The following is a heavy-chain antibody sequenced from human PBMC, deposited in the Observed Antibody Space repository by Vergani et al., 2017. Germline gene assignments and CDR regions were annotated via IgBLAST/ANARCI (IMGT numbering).Heavy chain of an antibody. J-gene: IGHJ4*02. Sequence: EVQLLESGGGLVQPGGSLRLTCAASEFTFSSYWMHWVRQAPGKGLVWVSRINSDGSSTSYADSVKGRFTISRDNAKNTLYLQMNSLRAEDTAVYYCARGEYSSSPFDYWGQGTLVTVSS. CDR1: EFTFSSYW. CDR2: INSDGSST. CDR3: ARGEYSSSPFDY. D-gene: IGHD6-6*01. V-gene: IGHV3-74*02.